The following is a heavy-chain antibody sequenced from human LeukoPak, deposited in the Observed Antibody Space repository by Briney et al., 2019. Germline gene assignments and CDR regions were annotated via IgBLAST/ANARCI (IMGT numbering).Heavy chain of an antibody. CDR2: ISYDGSNK. J-gene: IGHJ4*02. CDR1: GFTFSSYA. D-gene: IGHD6-13*01. CDR3: ARDGSSWSFDY. Sequence: GESLRLSCAASGFTFSSYAMHWIRQAPGKGLEWVAVISYDGSNKYYADSVKGRFTISRDNSKNTLYLLMNSLRAENTAVYYCARDGSSWSFDYWGQGTLVTVSS. V-gene: IGHV3-30*04.